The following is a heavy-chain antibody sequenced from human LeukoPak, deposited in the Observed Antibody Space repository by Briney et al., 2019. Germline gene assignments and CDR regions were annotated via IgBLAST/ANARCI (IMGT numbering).Heavy chain of an antibody. V-gene: IGHV3-23*01. CDR2: ISGSGGST. CDR3: AKGPYSGSYPYYYYYGMDV. D-gene: IGHD1-26*01. J-gene: IGHJ6*02. Sequence: GASLRLYCAASGFTFSSYAMSWVRQAPGKGLEWVSAISGSGGSTYYADSVKGRFTISRDNSKNTLYLQMNSLRAEDTAVYYCAKGPYSGSYPYYYYYGMDVWGQGTTVTVSS. CDR1: GFTFSSYA.